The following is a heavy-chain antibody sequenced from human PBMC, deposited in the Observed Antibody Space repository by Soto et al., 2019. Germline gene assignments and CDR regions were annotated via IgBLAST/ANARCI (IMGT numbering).Heavy chain of an antibody. Sequence: SETLSLTCTVSGGSISSYYWSWIRQPPGKGLEWIGYIYYSGSTNYNPSLKSRVTISVDTSKNQFSLKLSSVTAADTAVYYCASGTTYYDILTGYYPPRNYYYMDVWGKGTTVTVS. V-gene: IGHV4-59*08. CDR1: GGSISSYY. CDR2: IYYSGST. CDR3: ASGTTYYDILTGYYPPRNYYYMDV. J-gene: IGHJ6*03. D-gene: IGHD3-9*01.